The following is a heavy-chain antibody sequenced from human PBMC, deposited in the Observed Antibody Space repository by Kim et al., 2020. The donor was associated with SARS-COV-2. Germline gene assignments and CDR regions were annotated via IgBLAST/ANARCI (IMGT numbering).Heavy chain of an antibody. CDR2: IRNTGTIT. J-gene: IGHJ5*02. D-gene: IGHD3-10*01. V-gene: IGHV3-11*04. CDR1: GFSFSDYY. CDR3: ATYVSGRVS. Sequence: GGSLRLSCAASGFSFSDYYMNWIRQAPGKGLEWVSYIRNTGTITDYADSAKGRFTISRDNAKSSLFLQMNSLRVEDTAEYYCATYVSGRVSWGPGTLVIV.